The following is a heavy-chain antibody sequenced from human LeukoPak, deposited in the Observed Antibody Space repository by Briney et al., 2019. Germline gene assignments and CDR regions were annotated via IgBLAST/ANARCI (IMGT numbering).Heavy chain of an antibody. J-gene: IGHJ4*02. D-gene: IGHD1-1*01. CDR3: ARGGWNKFDY. Sequence: SETLSLTCGVSDDSFSSYYWSWIRQAPGKGLEWIGEINNRGGTTYNPSLKSRVTISVDTSKNQFSLKLSSVTAADTAVYYCARGGWNKFDYWGQGTLVTVSS. CDR1: DDSFSSYY. CDR2: INNRGGT. V-gene: IGHV4-34*01.